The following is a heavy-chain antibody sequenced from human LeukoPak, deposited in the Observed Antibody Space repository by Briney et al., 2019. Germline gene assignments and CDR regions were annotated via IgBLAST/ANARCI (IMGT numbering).Heavy chain of an antibody. CDR3: ARDRSVGYYYDSSGYYNDALDI. CDR1: GFTFSSYS. Sequence: PGGSLRLSCAASGFTFSSYSMNWVRQAPGKGLEWVSSISSSTSYIYYADSVKGRFTISRDNAKNSLYLQMNSLRAEDTAVYYCARDRSVGYYYDSSGYYNDALDIWGQGTMVTVSS. CDR2: ISSSTSYI. V-gene: IGHV3-21*01. D-gene: IGHD3-22*01. J-gene: IGHJ3*02.